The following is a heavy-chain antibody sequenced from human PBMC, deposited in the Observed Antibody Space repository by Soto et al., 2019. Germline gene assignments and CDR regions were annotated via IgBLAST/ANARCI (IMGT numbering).Heavy chain of an antibody. V-gene: IGHV1-18*01. CDR1: GCTFTSYG. CDR3: ASGWFGEFVYQFDY. Sequence: QVQLVQSGAEVKKPGASVKVSCKPSGCTFTSYGITWVRQAPGQGLEWIGWISAYNGNTNYAQKFQGRVTMTTDTSTSTAYMELRSLGSDDTAVYYCASGWFGEFVYQFDYGGQGTLVTVSS. D-gene: IGHD3-10*01. CDR2: ISAYNGNT. J-gene: IGHJ4*02.